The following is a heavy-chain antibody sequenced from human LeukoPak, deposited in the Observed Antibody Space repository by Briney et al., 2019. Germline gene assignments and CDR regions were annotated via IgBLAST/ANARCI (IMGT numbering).Heavy chain of an antibody. D-gene: IGHD4-17*01. CDR1: GDSITSDY. J-gene: IGHJ4*02. CDR3: ARYRDGDRDISLDI. CDR2: INNRGTT. Sequence: SETLSLTCTVSGDSITSDYWSWIRQPPGKGLEWIGFINNRGTTSYNPSLTSRVTISRDMSKNQFALKLSSVSAADTAVYYCARYRDGDRDISLDIWGQGTLVAVSS. V-gene: IGHV4-59*08.